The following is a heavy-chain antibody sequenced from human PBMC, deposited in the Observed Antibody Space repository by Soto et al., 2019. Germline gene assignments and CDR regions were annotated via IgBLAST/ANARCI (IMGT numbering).Heavy chain of an antibody. CDR2: ISGSGGST. CDR3: AKASSYDFWSGYYVDY. CDR1: GFTFSSYA. V-gene: IGHV3-23*01. Sequence: EMQLLESGGGLVQPGGSLRLSCAASGFTFSSYAMSWVRQAPGKGLEWVSAISGSGGSTYYADSVKGRFTISRDNSKNTLYLQMNSLRAEDTAVYYCAKASSYDFWSGYYVDYWGQGTLVTVSS. D-gene: IGHD3-3*01. J-gene: IGHJ4*02.